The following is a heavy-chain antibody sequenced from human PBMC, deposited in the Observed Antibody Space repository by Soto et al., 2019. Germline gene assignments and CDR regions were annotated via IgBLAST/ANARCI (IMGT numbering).Heavy chain of an antibody. Sequence: GASVKVSCKASGYTFTSYGISWVRQAPGQGLEWMGWISAYNGNTNYAQKLQGRVTMTTDTSTSTAYMELRSLRSDDTAVYYCARGSMVVNYYDSSGYYYLYYWGQGTLVTVS. CDR1: GYTFTSYG. CDR2: ISAYNGNT. D-gene: IGHD3-22*01. V-gene: IGHV1-18*01. J-gene: IGHJ4*02. CDR3: ARGSMVVNYYDSSGYYYLYY.